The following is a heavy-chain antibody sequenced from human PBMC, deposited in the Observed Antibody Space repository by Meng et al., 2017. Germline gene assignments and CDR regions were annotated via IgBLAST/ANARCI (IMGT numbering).Heavy chain of an antibody. J-gene: IGHJ4*02. CDR2: ISYDGSNK. CDR3: AHFDY. V-gene: IGHV3-30*04. CDR1: GVMFSCLA. Sequence: QGQGVEAAGVLGQPGGALRRSLAASGVMFSCLAIHCVRQTPGKRLEWVTVISYDGSNKYYADTVKGRFTITRDNSKNTLYLQMNSLRAENTAVYYCAHFDYWCKGTLVTVSS.